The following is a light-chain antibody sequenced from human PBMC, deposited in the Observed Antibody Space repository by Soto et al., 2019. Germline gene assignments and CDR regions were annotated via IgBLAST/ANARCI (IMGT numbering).Light chain of an antibody. CDR2: DAS. CDR1: QSVSSY. Sequence: EIVLTQSPATLSLSPGERAALSCRASQSVSSYLAWYQQKPCQAPRLLIYDASKRAPGIPARFTGSGSGTDFTLTISSREPEDFAVYFCQQRSNWPSTFGGGTNVEI. CDR3: QQRSNWPST. V-gene: IGKV3-11*01. J-gene: IGKJ4*01.